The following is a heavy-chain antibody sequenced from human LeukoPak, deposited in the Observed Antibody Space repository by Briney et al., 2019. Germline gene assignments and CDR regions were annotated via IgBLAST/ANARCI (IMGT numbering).Heavy chain of an antibody. J-gene: IGHJ4*02. CDR2: ISYDGSNK. CDR1: GFTFSSYA. V-gene: IGHV3-30-3*01. D-gene: IGHD2-2*01. Sequence: PGRSLRLSCAASGFTFSSYAMHWVRQAPGKGLEWVAVISYDGSNKYYADSVKGRFTISRDNSKNTLYLQMNSLRAEDTAVYYCARDDCSSTSCYVLYNWGQGTLVTVSS. CDR3: ARDDCSSTSCYVLYN.